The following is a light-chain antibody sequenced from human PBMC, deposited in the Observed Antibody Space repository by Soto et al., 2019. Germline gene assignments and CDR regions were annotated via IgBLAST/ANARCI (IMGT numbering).Light chain of an antibody. J-gene: IGLJ2*01. Sequence: QSALTQPASVSGSPGQSITISCTGTSSDVGSYNLVSWYQQHPGKAPKLMIYEGSKRPSGVSNRFSGYKSGNTASLTISGLQAEDEAYYYCCSYAGSSSVVFGGGTKLTVL. CDR1: SSDVGSYNL. CDR3: CSYAGSSSVV. V-gene: IGLV2-23*01. CDR2: EGS.